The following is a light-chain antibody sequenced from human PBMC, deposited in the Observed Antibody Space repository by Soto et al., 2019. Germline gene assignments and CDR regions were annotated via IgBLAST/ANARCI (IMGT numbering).Light chain of an antibody. Sequence: QSARTQPASVSGSPGQSITISCTGTSSDVGGYNYVSWYQQHPGKAPKLMIYDVSNRPSGVSNRFSGSKSGNTASLAISGLQAEDEADYYCSSYTSSSTPVFGGGT. CDR3: SSYTSSSTPV. V-gene: IGLV2-14*01. J-gene: IGLJ2*01. CDR2: DVS. CDR1: SSDVGGYNY.